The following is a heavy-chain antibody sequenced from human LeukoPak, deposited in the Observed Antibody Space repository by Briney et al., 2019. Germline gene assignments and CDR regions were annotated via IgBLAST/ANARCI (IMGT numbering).Heavy chain of an antibody. CDR2: IWYDGSNK. CDR1: GFTFSSYG. Sequence: GRSLRLSCAASGFTFSSYGMHWVRQAPGKGLEWVALIWYDGSNKYYADSVKGRFTISRDNSKNTVYLQMNSLRAEDTAVYYCASRRGGIVGDYWGQGTLVTVSS. CDR3: ASRRGGIVGDY. V-gene: IGHV3-33*01. J-gene: IGHJ4*02. D-gene: IGHD2-15*01.